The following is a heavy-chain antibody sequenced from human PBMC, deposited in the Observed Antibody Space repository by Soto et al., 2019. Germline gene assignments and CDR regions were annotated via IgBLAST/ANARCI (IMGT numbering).Heavy chain of an antibody. J-gene: IGHJ4*02. CDR1: GVTFNSYL. Sequence: QVQLVQAGAEVKNPGSSVKVSCKASGVTFNSYLIDWVRQAPGQGLEWMGGIIPAFGTAKYAQKFQGGVTITADKSTTTAYMELRTLTSEDTAVYYCARGLDQPPVGLYFDTWGQGTLVTVSS. V-gene: IGHV1-69*06. CDR2: IIPAFGTA. CDR3: ARGLDQPPVGLYFDT. D-gene: IGHD2-2*01.